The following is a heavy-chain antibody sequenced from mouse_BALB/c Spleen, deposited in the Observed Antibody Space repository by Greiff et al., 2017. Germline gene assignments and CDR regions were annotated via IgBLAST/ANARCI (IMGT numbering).Heavy chain of an antibody. CDR2: IYPGDGDT. J-gene: IGHJ4*01. CDR1: GYAFSSYW. Sequence: VQLQQSGAELVRPGSSVKISCKASGYAFSSYWMNWVKQRPGQGLEWIGQIYPGDGDTNYNGKFKGKATLTADKSSSTAYMQLSSLTSEDSAVYFCARSTTATGYAMDYWGQGTSVTVSS. V-gene: IGHV1-80*01. CDR3: ARSTTATGYAMDY. D-gene: IGHD1-2*01.